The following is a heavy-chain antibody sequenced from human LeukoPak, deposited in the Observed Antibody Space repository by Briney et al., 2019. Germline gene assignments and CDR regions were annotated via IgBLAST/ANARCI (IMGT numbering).Heavy chain of an antibody. CDR2: ISSNGGST. Sequence: PGGSLRLSCAASGFTFSSYAMHWVRQAPGKGLEYVSAISSNGGSTYYANSVKGRFTISRDNSKNTLYLQMGSLRAEDMAVYYCARLSYYYDSSGYMEADYWGQGTLVTVSS. CDR3: ARLSYYYDSSGYMEADY. J-gene: IGHJ4*02. D-gene: IGHD3-22*01. V-gene: IGHV3-64*01. CDR1: GFTFSSYA.